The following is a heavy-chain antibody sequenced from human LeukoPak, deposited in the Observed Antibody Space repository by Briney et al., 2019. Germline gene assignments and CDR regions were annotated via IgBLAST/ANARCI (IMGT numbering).Heavy chain of an antibody. Sequence: SQTLSLTCAISGDSVSSNSAAWNWIRQSPSRGLEWLGRTYYRSNWFNDFALSVKSRMTINPATSKNQFSLQLNSVTPEDTAVYYCAKNYGDSNWFDPWGQGTLVTVSS. D-gene: IGHD4-17*01. CDR3: AKNYGDSNWFDP. CDR2: TYYRSNWFN. J-gene: IGHJ5*02. V-gene: IGHV6-1*01. CDR1: GDSVSSNSAA.